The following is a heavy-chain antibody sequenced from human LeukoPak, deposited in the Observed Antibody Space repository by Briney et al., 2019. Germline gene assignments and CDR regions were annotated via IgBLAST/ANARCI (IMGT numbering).Heavy chain of an antibody. CDR1: GGSISSSSYY. CDR2: IYYSGST. V-gene: IGHV4-39*07. D-gene: IGHD3-10*01. CDR3: ARAGTNLDYFDY. Sequence: SETLSLTCTVSGGSISSSSYYWGWIRQTPGKGLEWIGSIYYSGSTYYNPSLKSRVTITVDTSKNQFSLKLSSVTAADTAVYYCARAGTNLDYFDYWGQGTLVTVSS. J-gene: IGHJ4*02.